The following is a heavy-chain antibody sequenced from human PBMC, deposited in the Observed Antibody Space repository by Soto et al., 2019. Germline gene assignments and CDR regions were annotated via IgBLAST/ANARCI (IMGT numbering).Heavy chain of an antibody. V-gene: IGHV1-2*04. Sequence: ASVKVSCKASGYTFTGYYMHWVRQAPGQGLEWMGWINPNSGGTNYAQKFQGWVTMTRDTSISTAYMELSRLRSDDTAVYYCARMGYDILTGFGPQYYYYYMDVWGKGTTVTVSS. CDR1: GYTFTGYY. CDR2: INPNSGGT. J-gene: IGHJ6*03. CDR3: ARMGYDILTGFGPQYYYYYMDV. D-gene: IGHD3-9*01.